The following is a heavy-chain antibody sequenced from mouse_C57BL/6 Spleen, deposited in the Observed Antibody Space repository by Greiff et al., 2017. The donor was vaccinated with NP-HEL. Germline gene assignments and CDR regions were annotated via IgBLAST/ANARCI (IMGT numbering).Heavy chain of an antibody. CDR3: AREGYYYGLYYFDY. J-gene: IGHJ2*01. CDR1: GYTFTSYW. V-gene: IGHV1-61*01. CDR2: IYPSDSET. D-gene: IGHD1-1*01. Sequence: QVQLQQPGAELVRPGSSVKLSCKASGYTFTSYWMDWVKQRPGQGLEWIGNIYPSDSETHYNQKFKDKATLTVAKSSSTAYMQLSSLTSEDSAVYYCAREGYYYGLYYFDYWGQGTTLTVSS.